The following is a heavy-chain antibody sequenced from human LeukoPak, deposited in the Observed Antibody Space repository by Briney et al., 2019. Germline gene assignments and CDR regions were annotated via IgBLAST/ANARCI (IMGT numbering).Heavy chain of an antibody. D-gene: IGHD5-12*01. CDR2: INAGNGNT. V-gene: IGHV1-3*01. CDR1: GYTFTSYA. CDR3: ARATRAYGMDV. Sequence: GASVKVSCKASGYTFTSYAMHWVRQAPGQRLEWMGWINAGNGNTKYSQKLQGRVTITRDTSASTAYMELSSLRSEDTAVYYCARATRAYGMDVWGQGTTVTVSS. J-gene: IGHJ6*02.